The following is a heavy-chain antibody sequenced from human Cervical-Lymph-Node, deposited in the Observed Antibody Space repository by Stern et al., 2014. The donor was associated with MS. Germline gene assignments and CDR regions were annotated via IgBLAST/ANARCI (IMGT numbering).Heavy chain of an antibody. D-gene: IGHD6-6*01. CDR3: ARDQWGSSSGVDV. CDR1: GFTFSSYG. CDR2: IWYDGSNK. V-gene: IGHV3-33*01. Sequence: VQLVESGGGVVQPGRSLRLSCAASGFTFSSYGMHWVRQAPGKGLEWAAVIWYDGSNKYYADSVKGRFTISRDNSKNTLYLQMNSLRAEDTAVYYCARDQWGSSSGVDVWGQGTTVTVSS. J-gene: IGHJ6*02.